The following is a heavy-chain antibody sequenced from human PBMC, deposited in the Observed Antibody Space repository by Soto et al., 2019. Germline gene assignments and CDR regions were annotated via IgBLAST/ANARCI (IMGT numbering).Heavy chain of an antibody. CDR1: GFTFHDYA. J-gene: IGHJ4*02. V-gene: IGHV3-23*05. CDR3: AKNQERELPRVIDF. D-gene: IGHD1-7*01. CDR2: IAFTGSAT. Sequence: GGSLRLSCATSGFTFHDYAMSWVRQAPGKGLEWVSAIAFTGSATYYADSVKGRFTISRDDSKNIVYLQMNSLRAEDTALYYCAKNQERELPRVIDFWGQGXLVTVYS.